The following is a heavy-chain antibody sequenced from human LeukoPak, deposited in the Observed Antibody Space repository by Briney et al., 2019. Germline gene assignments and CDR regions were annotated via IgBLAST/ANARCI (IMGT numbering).Heavy chain of an antibody. V-gene: IGHV3-20*01. Sequence: PGGSLRLSRAASGFTFDDYGMSWVRQAPGKGLEWVSGINWNGGSTGYADSVKGRFTISGDDAKNSLYLQMNSLRAEDTALYHCARDHRVVVAASKVHWFDPWGQGTLVTVSS. CDR2: INWNGGST. CDR3: ARDHRVVVAASKVHWFDP. D-gene: IGHD2-15*01. CDR1: GFTFDDYG. J-gene: IGHJ5*02.